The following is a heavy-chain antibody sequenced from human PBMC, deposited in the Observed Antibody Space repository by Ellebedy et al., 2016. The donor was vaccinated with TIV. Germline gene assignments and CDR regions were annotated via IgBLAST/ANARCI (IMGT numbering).Heavy chain of an antibody. J-gene: IGHJ4*02. Sequence: GGSLRLXXAASGFTFSSYSMNWVRQAPGKGLEWVSYISSSSSTIYYADSVKGRFTISRDNAKNSLYLQMNSLRAEDTAVYYCARPFGGVITRQYYFDYWGQGTLVIVSS. D-gene: IGHD3-16*02. V-gene: IGHV3-48*04. CDR3: ARPFGGVITRQYYFDY. CDR2: ISSSSSTI. CDR1: GFTFSSYS.